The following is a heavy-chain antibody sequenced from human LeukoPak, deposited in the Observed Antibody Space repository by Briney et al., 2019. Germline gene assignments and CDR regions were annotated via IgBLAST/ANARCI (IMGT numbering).Heavy chain of an antibody. CDR3: AGGSSIRLDF. D-gene: IGHD6-25*01. CDR1: VDSVSSKGAA. CDR2: TYYRSKWYN. J-gene: IGHJ4*02. Sequence: SQTLSLTYAISVDSVSSKGAAWISIRQSPSRGLEWLGRTYYRSKWYNDYAVFVKSRVTINPDTSKNQLSLQLNSVTPDATVVYCCAGGSSIRLDFWGQGTLVTVSS. V-gene: IGHV6-1*01.